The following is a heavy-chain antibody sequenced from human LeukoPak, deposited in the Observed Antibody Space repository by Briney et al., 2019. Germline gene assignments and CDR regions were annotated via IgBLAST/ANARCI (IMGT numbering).Heavy chain of an antibody. J-gene: IGHJ3*01. V-gene: IGHV3-23*01. Sequence: GGSLRLSCAASGFTFGDYAMTWVRQAPGKGLEWVSSISNRNGNTFHSDSVKGRFTISRDDSKNTLYLQMNTLRAEDTAIYYCAKDRGLYSGVFAHDVWGQGTLVTVSS. CDR3: AKDRGLYSGVFAHDV. CDR1: GFTFGDYA. D-gene: IGHD5-12*01. CDR2: ISNRNGNT.